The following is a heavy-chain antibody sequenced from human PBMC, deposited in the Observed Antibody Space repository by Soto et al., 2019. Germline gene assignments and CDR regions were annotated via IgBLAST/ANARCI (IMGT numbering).Heavy chain of an antibody. CDR3: ARETGPIDYGDYLDAFDI. V-gene: IGHV4-34*01. D-gene: IGHD4-17*01. J-gene: IGHJ3*02. CDR1: GGSFSGYY. CDR2: INHSGST. Sequence: TLSLTCAVYGGSFSGYYWSWIRQPPGKGLEWIGEINHSGSTNYNPSLKSRVTISVDTSKNQFSLKLSSVTAADTAVYYCARETGPIDYGDYLDAFDIWGQGTMVTVSS.